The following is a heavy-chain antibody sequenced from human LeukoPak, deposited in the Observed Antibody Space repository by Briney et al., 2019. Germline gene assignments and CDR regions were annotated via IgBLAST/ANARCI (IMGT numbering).Heavy chain of an antibody. J-gene: IGHJ6*03. CDR2: MNPNSGNT. D-gene: IGHD2-2*02. CDR3: ARGYGYCSSTSCYTGGYYYYYMDV. CDR1: GYTFTSYD. Sequence: GASVKASCKASGYTFTSYDINWVRQATGQGLEWMGWMNPNSGNTGYAQKFQGRVTITRNTSISTAYMELSSLRSEDTAVYYCARGYGYCSSTSCYTGGYYYYYMDVWGKGTTVTVSS. V-gene: IGHV1-8*03.